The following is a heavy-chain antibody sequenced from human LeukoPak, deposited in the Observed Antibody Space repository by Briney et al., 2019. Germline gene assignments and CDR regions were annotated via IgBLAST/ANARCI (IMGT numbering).Heavy chain of an antibody. D-gene: IGHD3-22*01. V-gene: IGHV1-18*01. Sequence: ASVKVSCKASGYTFTSYGISWVRQAPGQGLEWMGWISAYNGNTNYAQKLQGRVTMATDTSTSTAYMELRSLRSDDTAVYYCAREPYFYDSTAFDYRGQRTLVSVSS. J-gene: IGHJ4*02. CDR1: GYTFTSYG. CDR3: AREPYFYDSTAFDY. CDR2: ISAYNGNT.